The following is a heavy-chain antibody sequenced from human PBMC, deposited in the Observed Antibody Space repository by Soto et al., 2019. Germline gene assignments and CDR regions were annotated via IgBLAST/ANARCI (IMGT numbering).Heavy chain of an antibody. CDR2: INPNSGGT. CDR1: GYTFTGYY. D-gene: IGHD6-13*01. J-gene: IGHJ4*02. CDR3: ARVMYSSSSSFDY. V-gene: IGHV1-2*02. Sequence: QVQLVQSGAEVKKPGASVKVSCKASGYTFTGYYMHWVRQAPGQGLEWMGWINPNSGGTNYAQKCQGRVTMTRDTSISTAYMELSRLRSDDTAVYYCARVMYSSSSSFDYWGQGTLVTVSS.